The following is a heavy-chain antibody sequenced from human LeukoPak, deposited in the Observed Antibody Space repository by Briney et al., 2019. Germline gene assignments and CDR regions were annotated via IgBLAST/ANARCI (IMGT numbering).Heavy chain of an antibody. CDR1: GFTFVDYA. V-gene: IGHV3-49*04. J-gene: IGHJ4*02. CDR2: IASKTYGGTA. Sequence: GSLLLSCTAAGFTFVDYAMTGVRQAPGKGREGVGFIASKTYGGTAEYAAGVKGIFTIARDDSKSIAYLQMNSLKTEDTAVYFCSRDQTPYYWGQGTLVTVSS. CDR3: SRDQTPYY.